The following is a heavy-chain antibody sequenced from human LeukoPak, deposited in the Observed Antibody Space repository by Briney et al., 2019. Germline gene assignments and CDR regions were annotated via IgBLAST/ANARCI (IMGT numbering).Heavy chain of an antibody. CDR1: GGSISSSNW. Sequence: PSETLSLTCAVSGGSISSSNWWSWVRQPPGKGLEWIGEIYHSGSTNYNPSLKSRVTISVDTSKNQFSLKLSSVTAADTAVYYCARGGPGEQLVPWGQGTLVTVSS. D-gene: IGHD6-13*01. CDR2: IYHSGST. V-gene: IGHV4-4*02. J-gene: IGHJ5*02. CDR3: ARGGPGEQLVP.